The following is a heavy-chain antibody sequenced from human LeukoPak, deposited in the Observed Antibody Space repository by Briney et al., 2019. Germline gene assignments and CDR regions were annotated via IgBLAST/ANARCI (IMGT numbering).Heavy chain of an antibody. Sequence: GGSLRLSCAASGFAFSSYAMSWVRQAPGKGLEWVSVIRGSGGGTYYADSVKGRFTISRDNSKNTVYLQMNSLRAEDTAVYYCAKDRYSSSSYFDYWGQGTLVTVSS. CDR3: AKDRYSSSSYFDY. D-gene: IGHD6-6*01. CDR2: IRGSGGGT. J-gene: IGHJ4*02. CDR1: GFAFSSYA. V-gene: IGHV3-23*01.